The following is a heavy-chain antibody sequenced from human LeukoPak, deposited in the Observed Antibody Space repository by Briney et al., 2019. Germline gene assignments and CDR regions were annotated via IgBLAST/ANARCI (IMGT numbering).Heavy chain of an antibody. CDR2: IIPIFGTA. J-gene: IGHJ4*02. D-gene: IGHD2-8*01. Sequence: GASVKVSCKASGGTFSSYAISWVRQAPGQGLEWMGRIIPIFGTANYAQKFQGRVTITADKSTSTAYMELSSLRSEDTAVYYCAITDKGGTNGVCYTCHHYWGQGTLVTVSS. CDR3: AITDKGGTNGVCYTCHHY. CDR1: GGTFSSYA. V-gene: IGHV1-69*06.